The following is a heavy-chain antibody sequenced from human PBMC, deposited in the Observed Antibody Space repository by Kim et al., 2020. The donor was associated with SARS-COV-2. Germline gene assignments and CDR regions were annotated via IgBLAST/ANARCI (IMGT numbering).Heavy chain of an antibody. Sequence: ASVKVSCKVSGYTLTELSMHWVRQAPGKGLEWMGGFDPEDGETIYAQKFQGRVTMTEDTSTDTAYMELSSLRSEDTAVYYCATESLVTYYYGMDVWGQGTTVTVSS. CDR3: ATESLVTYYYGMDV. CDR1: GYTLTELS. J-gene: IGHJ6*02. V-gene: IGHV1-24*01. D-gene: IGHD2-21*02. CDR2: FDPEDGET.